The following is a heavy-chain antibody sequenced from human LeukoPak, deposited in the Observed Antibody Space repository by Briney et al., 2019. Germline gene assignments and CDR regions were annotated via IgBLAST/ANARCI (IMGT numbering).Heavy chain of an antibody. V-gene: IGHV3-7*01. CDR1: GFTFSSFW. CDR3: ARDSSGPDY. J-gene: IGHJ4*02. CDR2: IKQDGSEK. Sequence: GGSLRLYCAASGFTFSSFWMSWVRQAPGKGLEWVANIKQDGSEKNYVDSVKGRFTISRDNAKNSLFLQMNSLRAEDTAVYFCARDSSGPDYWGQGTLVTVSS. D-gene: IGHD6-19*01.